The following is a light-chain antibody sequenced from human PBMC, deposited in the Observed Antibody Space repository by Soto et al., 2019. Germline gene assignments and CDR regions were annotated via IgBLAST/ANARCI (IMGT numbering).Light chain of an antibody. J-gene: IGLJ2*01. V-gene: IGLV2-14*03. Sequence: QSVLTQPASVSGSPGQSITIPCTGTSSDIGGYNYVSWYQQHPGKAPKLMNFDVSYRPSGISDRFSGSKSGNTASLTISGLQPEDEADYYCSSYGASSTLFGGGTKVTVL. CDR3: SSYGASSTL. CDR2: DVS. CDR1: SSDIGGYNY.